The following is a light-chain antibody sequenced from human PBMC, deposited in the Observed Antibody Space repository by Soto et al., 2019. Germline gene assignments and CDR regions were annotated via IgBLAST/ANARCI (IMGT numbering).Light chain of an antibody. CDR2: DAS. CDR3: QQRSNSRFT. Sequence: EIVLTQSPATLSLSPGERATLSCRASQSVSSYLAWYQQKPGQAPRLLIYDASTRATGIPARFSGSGSGTDFPLTISSLEPEDFAVYYCQQRSNSRFTFGPGTKVDIK. CDR1: QSVSSY. J-gene: IGKJ3*01. V-gene: IGKV3-11*01.